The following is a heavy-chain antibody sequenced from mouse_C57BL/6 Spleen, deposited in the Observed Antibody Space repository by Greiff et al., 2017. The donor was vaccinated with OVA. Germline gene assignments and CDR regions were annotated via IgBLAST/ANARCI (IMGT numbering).Heavy chain of an antibody. CDR1: GFSLTSYA. CDR3: ARKDYGSSWYFDY. D-gene: IGHD1-1*01. CDR2: IWPGGGT. J-gene: IGHJ2*01. Sequence: VQVVESGPGLVAPSQSLSITCTVSGFSLTSYAISWVRQPPGKGLELLGVIWPGGGTPYNSALKSRLSISKDNSKSQVFLKMNSLQTEDTARYYCARKDYGSSWYFDYWGQGTTLTVSS. V-gene: IGHV2-9-1*01.